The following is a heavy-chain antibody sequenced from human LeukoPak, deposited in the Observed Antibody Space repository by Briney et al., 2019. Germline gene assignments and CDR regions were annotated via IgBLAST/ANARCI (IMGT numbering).Heavy chain of an antibody. CDR1: GFTFNTYA. CDR2: INNNGAST. D-gene: IGHD1-14*01. CDR3: VKDLKRPPATDFDY. V-gene: IGHV3-64D*09. J-gene: IGHJ4*02. Sequence: PGGSLRLSCSASGFTFNTYAMHWVRQAPGKAPEYVSAINNNGASTYYADSVRGRFTISRDNSKNTLYLQMRSLRSEDTAIYYCVKDLKRPPATDFDYWGQGTLVTVSS.